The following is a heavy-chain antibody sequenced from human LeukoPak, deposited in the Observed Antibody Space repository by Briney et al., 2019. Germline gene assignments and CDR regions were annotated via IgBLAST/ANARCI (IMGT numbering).Heavy chain of an antibody. CDR2: INPHSGGT. Sequence: GASVKVSCKASGYTFTGYYILWVRQAPGQGLESVGWINPHSGGTYYTQNFQGRVTMTRDMSISTAYMELSRLRSDDTAVYYCARDPSNSGYDYLYYFDYWGQGTLVTVSS. CDR1: GYTFTGYY. CDR3: ARDPSNSGYDYLYYFDY. V-gene: IGHV1-2*02. D-gene: IGHD5-12*01. J-gene: IGHJ4*02.